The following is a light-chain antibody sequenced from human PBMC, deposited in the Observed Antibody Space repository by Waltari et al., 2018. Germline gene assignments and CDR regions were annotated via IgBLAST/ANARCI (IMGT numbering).Light chain of an antibody. CDR3: QQSYTTPRT. Sequence: DIQMTQSPSSLSASVGDRVTISCRASQSINSYLNWYQQQPGKAPKLLIFAASSLQSGVPSRFSGSGSGTDFTLTISSLQPEDFATYDCQQSYTTPRTFGQGTRLEIK. J-gene: IGKJ5*01. CDR2: AAS. V-gene: IGKV1-39*01. CDR1: QSINSY.